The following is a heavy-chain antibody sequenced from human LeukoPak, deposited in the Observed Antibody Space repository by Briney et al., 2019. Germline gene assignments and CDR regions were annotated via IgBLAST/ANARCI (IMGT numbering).Heavy chain of an antibody. CDR2: VSSSSSTI. D-gene: IGHD3-9*01. V-gene: IGHV3-48*01. CDR3: ARGKIRYFDWLLDYFDY. Sequence: GGSLRLSCAASGFTFSSYSMNWVRQAPGKGLEWVSYVSSSSSTIYYADSVKGRFTISRDNAKNSLYLQMNSLRAEDTAVYYCARGKIRYFDWLLDYFDYWGQGTLVTVSS. J-gene: IGHJ4*02. CDR1: GFTFSSYS.